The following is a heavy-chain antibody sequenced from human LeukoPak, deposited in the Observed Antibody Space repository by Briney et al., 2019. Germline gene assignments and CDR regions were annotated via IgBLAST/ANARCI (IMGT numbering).Heavy chain of an antibody. J-gene: IGHJ5*02. D-gene: IGHD3-10*01. V-gene: IGHV4-39*07. CDR3: ARDGSVYGVREGP. CDR1: GGSISSSSYY. Sequence: KPSETLSLTCTVSGGSISSSSYYWGWIRQPPGKGLEWIGSIYYSGSTNYNPSLKSRVTISVDTSKNQFSLKLSSVTAADTAVYYCARDGSVYGVREGPWGQGTLVTVSS. CDR2: IYYSGST.